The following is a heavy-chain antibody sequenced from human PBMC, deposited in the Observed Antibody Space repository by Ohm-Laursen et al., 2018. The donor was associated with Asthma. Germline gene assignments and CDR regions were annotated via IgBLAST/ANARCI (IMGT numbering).Heavy chain of an antibody. CDR1: GFSLKTSGAA. D-gene: IGHD2-15*01. CDR3: ARWYYGMDV. Sequence: TQTLTLTCTFSGFSLKTSGAAVGWIRQPPGNSLEWLALIYWNDDRRYSTSLKTRLTISKDTSKNQVVLTMTNMDPVDTATYYCARWYYGMDVWGQGTTVTVSS. J-gene: IGHJ6*02. CDR2: IYWNDDR. V-gene: IGHV2-5*01.